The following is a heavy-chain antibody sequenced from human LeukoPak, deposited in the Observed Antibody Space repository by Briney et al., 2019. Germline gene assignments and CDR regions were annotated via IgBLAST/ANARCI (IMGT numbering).Heavy chain of an antibody. J-gene: IGHJ6*02. CDR3: AREGPIYGMDV. Sequence: SETLSLTCAVYGGSFSGYYWSWIRQPPGKGLEWIGEINHSGSTNYNPSLKSRVTISVDTSKNQFSLKLSSVTAADTAVYYCAREGPIYGMDVWGQGTTVTVSS. CDR2: INHSGST. CDR1: GGSFSGYY. V-gene: IGHV4-34*01.